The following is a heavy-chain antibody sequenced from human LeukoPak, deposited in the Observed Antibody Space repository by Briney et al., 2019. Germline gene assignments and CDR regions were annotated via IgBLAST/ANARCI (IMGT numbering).Heavy chain of an antibody. CDR1: GFTFSSYS. CDR3: TRDQNFYGSGRGFDP. D-gene: IGHD3-10*01. Sequence: GGSLRLSCAASGFTFSSYSMNWVRQAPGKGLEWVSSISSSSSYMYYADSVKGRFTISRDNAKNSLYLQMNSLRAEDTAIYYCTRDQNFYGSGRGFDPWGQGTLVTVSS. J-gene: IGHJ5*02. CDR2: ISSSSSYM. V-gene: IGHV3-21*01.